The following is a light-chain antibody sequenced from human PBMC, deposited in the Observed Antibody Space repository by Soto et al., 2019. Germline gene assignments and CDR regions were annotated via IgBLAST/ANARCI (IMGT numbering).Light chain of an antibody. Sequence: QSALTQPPSVSGSPGQSVAISCTGTSSDVGNYNRVSWYQQPPGTAPILMIYDVSNRPSGVPDRFSGSKSGNTASLTISGLQADDEADYYCSSYTTSSTYVFGTGTKLTVL. J-gene: IGLJ1*01. CDR1: SSDVGNYNR. CDR2: DVS. V-gene: IGLV2-18*02. CDR3: SSYTTSSTYV.